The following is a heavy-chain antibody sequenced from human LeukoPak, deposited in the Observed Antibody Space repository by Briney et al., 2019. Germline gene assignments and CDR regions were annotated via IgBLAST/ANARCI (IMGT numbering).Heavy chain of an antibody. CDR2: IIPIFGTA. J-gene: IGHJ6*03. CDR1: GGTFSSYA. Sequence: GSSVKVSCKASGGTFSSYAISWVRQAPGQGLEWMGGIIPIFGTANYAQKFQGRVTITTDESTSTAYMELSSLRSEDTAVYYCAGGGVYCSSTSCYNYYYYYMDVWGKGTTVTVSS. D-gene: IGHD2-2*02. V-gene: IGHV1-69*05. CDR3: AGGGVYCSSTSCYNYYYYYMDV.